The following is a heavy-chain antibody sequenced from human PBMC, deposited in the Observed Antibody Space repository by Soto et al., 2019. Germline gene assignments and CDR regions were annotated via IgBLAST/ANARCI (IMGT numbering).Heavy chain of an antibody. J-gene: IGHJ4*02. D-gene: IGHD4-4*01. Sequence: QVQLVQSGAEVKRPGASVKVSCKASGYTLTDNYMHWVREAPGQGLEWMGWINPNGGTNYAQKFQGRVTMTRDTSINTDYIEMSRLRADDTAVYYCARSLTTQTTLLDYLSQGTLVTVSS. CDR1: GYTLTDNY. CDR2: INPNGGT. CDR3: ARSLTTQTTLLDY. V-gene: IGHV1-2*02.